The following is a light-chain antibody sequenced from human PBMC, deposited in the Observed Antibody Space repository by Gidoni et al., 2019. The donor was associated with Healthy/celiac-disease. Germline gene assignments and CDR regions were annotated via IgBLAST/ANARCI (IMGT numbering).Light chain of an antibody. J-gene: IGKJ4*01. CDR2: DAS. Sequence: IESTQSPSTPALAPGERATLSCRASRRVSSYLAWYQQKPGQAPSLLLYDASNRATGIPARFSSSGSGTDFTLTISSLEPADFAVYYCQQRSDWPPLTFGGGTKVEIK. CDR1: RRVSSY. CDR3: QQRSDWPPLT. V-gene: IGKV3-11*01.